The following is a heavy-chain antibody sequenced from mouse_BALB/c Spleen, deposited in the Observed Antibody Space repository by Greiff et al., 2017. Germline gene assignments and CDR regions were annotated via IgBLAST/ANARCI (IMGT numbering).Heavy chain of an antibody. CDR2: IYPYNGGT. D-gene: IGHD2-3*01. CDR3: AGEADGYFFDY. J-gene: IGHJ2*01. V-gene: IGHV1S29*02. Sequence: DVKLQESGPELVKPGASVKISCKASGYTFTDYNMHWVKQSHGKSLEWIGYIYPYNGGTGYNQKFKSKATLTVDNSSSTAYMELRSLTSEDSAVYYCAGEADGYFFDYWGQGTTLTVSS. CDR1: GYTFTDYN.